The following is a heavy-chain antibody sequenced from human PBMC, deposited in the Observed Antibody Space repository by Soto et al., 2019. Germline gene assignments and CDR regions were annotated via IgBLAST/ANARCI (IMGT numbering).Heavy chain of an antibody. V-gene: IGHV4-34*01. D-gene: IGHD1-26*01. Sequence: SETLSLTCAFYGWSFSGYYWSWIRQPPGKGLEWIGEINHSGSTNYNPSLKSRVTISVDTSKNQFSLKLSSVTAADTAVYYCARDRIVGATRWFDPWGQGTLVTVS. CDR3: ARDRIVGATRWFDP. CDR2: INHSGST. J-gene: IGHJ5*02. CDR1: GWSFSGYY.